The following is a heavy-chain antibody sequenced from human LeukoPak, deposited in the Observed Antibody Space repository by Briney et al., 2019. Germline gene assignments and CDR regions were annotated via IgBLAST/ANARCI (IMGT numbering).Heavy chain of an antibody. D-gene: IGHD6-13*01. CDR2: INPNSGGT. J-gene: IGHJ4*02. CDR1: GYTFTGYY. Sequence: ASVKVSCKASGYTFTGYYMHWVRQAPGQGLEWMGWINPNSGGTNYAQKFQGRVTITRDTSISTAYMELSRLRSDDTAVYYCARVSSGDSSSWYFGDYFDYWGQGTLVTVSS. CDR3: ARVSSGDSSSWYFGDYFDY. V-gene: IGHV1-2*02.